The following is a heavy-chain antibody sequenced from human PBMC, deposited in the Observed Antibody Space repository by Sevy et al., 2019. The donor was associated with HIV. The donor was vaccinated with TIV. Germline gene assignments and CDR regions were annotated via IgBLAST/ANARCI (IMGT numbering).Heavy chain of an antibody. J-gene: IGHJ4*02. CDR3: ATDPRYYDSSGYQYYFDY. Sequence: GGSLRLSCAASGFTFSSYAMHWVRQAPGKGLEWVAVISYDGSNKYYADSVKGRFTISTDNSKNTLYLQMNSLRAEDTPVYYCATDPRYYDSSGYQYYFDYWGQGTLVTVSS. CDR1: GFTFSSYA. CDR2: ISYDGSNK. V-gene: IGHV3-30-3*01. D-gene: IGHD3-22*01.